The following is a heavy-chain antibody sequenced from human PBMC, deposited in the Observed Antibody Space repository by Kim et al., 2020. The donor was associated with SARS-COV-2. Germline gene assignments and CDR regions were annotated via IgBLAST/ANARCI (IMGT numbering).Heavy chain of an antibody. CDR2: ISYDGSNK. CDR1: GFTFSSYA. CDR3: ERAELLWFGELIGAFDY. J-gene: IGHJ4*02. V-gene: IGHV3-30*04. Sequence: GGSLRLSCAASGFTFSSYAMHWVRQAPGKGLEWVAVISYDGSNKYYADSVKGRFTISRDNSKNTLYLQMNSLRAEDTAVYYCERAELLWFGELIGAFDYWGQGTLGTGSS. D-gene: IGHD3-10*01.